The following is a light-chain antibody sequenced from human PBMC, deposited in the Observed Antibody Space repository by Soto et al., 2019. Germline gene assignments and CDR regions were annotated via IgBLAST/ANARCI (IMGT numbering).Light chain of an antibody. CDR2: GTG. CDR3: QSYDSRRSVV. J-gene: IGLJ1*01. V-gene: IGLV1-40*01. CDR1: SSNIGAGYV. Sequence: QSVLTQPPSVSGAPGQRVTISCTGSSSNIGAGYVVRWHQQLPGTAPKLLISGTGKPPSGVPDRFAGSKSGTSASLASAGLQAEEEADYYGQSYDSRRSVVFGTGTQLTVL.